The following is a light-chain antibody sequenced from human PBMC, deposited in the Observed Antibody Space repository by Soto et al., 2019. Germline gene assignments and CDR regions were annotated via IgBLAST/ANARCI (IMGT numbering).Light chain of an antibody. V-gene: IGLV1-44*01. CDR3: AAWDDSLIGFYV. CDR1: SSNIGSNA. Sequence: QSVLTQPPSASGTPGQRVTISCSGSSSNIGSNAVIWYQQLPGTPPKLLVYGDNNRPSGVPERFSGSKSGTSASLAISGLQSEDEADYYCAAWDDSLIGFYVFGTGTSSPS. J-gene: IGLJ1*01. CDR2: GDN.